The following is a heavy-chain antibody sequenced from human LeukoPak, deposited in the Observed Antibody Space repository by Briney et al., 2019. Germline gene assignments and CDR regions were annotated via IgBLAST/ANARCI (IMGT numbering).Heavy chain of an antibody. CDR2: ITGSGGST. V-gene: IGHV3-23*01. Sequence: GESLKISCKGSGYSFTSYWIGWVRQAPRKGLEWVSAITGSGGSTYYADSVKGRFTISRDNSKNTLYLQMNSLRAEDTAVYYCAKDTASSWWYFDLWGRGTLVTVSS. CDR3: AKDTASSWWYFDL. D-gene: IGHD5-18*01. J-gene: IGHJ2*01. CDR1: GYSFTSYW.